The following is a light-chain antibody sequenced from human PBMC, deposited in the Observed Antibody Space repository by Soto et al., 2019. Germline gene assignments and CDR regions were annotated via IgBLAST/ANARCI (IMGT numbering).Light chain of an antibody. CDR1: QTVSSSY. J-gene: IGKJ2*01. CDR2: GAS. CDR3: QQYGNSPPYT. Sequence: EIVLTQSPGTLSLSPGERATLSCRASQTVSSSYLAWYQQKPGQPPRLLIYGASSRATGIADRFSGSGSGTDFTLTISRLEPEDFAVYYCQQYGNSPPYTFGQGTKLEIK. V-gene: IGKV3-20*01.